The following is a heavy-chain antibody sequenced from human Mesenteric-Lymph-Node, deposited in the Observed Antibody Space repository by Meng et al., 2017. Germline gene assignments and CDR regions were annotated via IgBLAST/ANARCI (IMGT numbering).Heavy chain of an antibody. Sequence: QVQLKQWGAEVLKPSETLSLTCAVYGGSLSGYYWSWIRQPPGKGLEWMGEVYNNGVTKYSQSLRSRVVISIETSKNQFSLNLRSVSAADTAMYYCARGGATPMIIKYWGPGTLVTVSS. J-gene: IGHJ4*02. CDR3: ARGGATPMIIKY. V-gene: IGHV4-34*02. D-gene: IGHD3-10*01. CDR1: GGSLSGYY. CDR2: VYNNGVT.